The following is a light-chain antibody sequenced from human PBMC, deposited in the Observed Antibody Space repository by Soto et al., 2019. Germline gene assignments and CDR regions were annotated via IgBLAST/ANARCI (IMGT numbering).Light chain of an antibody. J-gene: IGKJ1*01. CDR1: QSVSSSY. CDR2: GAS. V-gene: IGKV3-20*01. CDR3: QQYGSSSWT. Sequence: EIVLTQSPGTLSLSPGERATLSCRASQSVSSSYLAWSQQKPGQAPRLLIYGASSRATGIPDRFSGSGSGTDFTLTISRLEPEDFAVYYWQQYGSSSWTFGQGTKVEIK.